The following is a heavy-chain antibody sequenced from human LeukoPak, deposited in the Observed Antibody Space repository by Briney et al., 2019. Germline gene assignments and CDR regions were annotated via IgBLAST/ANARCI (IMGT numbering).Heavy chain of an antibody. CDR2: IYYSGST. CDR3: ARRRYRYFDQ. CDR1: GGSISSSSYY. J-gene: IGHJ4*02. Sequence: PSETLSLTCSVSGGSISSSSYYWGWSRQPPGKGLEWIGGIYYSGSTYDNPSLKSRVTISVDTSKNQFSLKLSSVTAADTAVYYCARRRYRYFDQWGQGTLVTVSS. V-gene: IGHV4-39*01. D-gene: IGHD3-9*01.